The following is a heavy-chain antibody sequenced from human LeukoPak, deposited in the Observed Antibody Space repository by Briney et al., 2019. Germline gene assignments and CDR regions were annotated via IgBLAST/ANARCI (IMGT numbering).Heavy chain of an antibody. CDR3: ARDRYSYGPDY. CDR1: GFTFSYYY. J-gene: IGHJ4*02. Sequence: GESLILSCAASGFTFSYYYMSWIRQAPGKGLEWVSYISSSSSYTNYADSVKGRFTISRDNAKNSLYLQMNSLRAEDTAVYYCARDRYSYGPDYWGQGTLVTVSS. V-gene: IGHV3-11*05. CDR2: ISSSSSYT. D-gene: IGHD5-18*01.